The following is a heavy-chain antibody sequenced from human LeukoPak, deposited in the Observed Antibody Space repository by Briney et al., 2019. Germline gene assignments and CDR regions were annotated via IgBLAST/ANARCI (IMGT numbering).Heavy chain of an antibody. CDR2: MNPNSGNT. D-gene: IGHD4-11*01. J-gene: IGHJ1*01. CDR1: GYTFTSYD. CDR3: ARGYDYLYAEYFQH. Sequence: GASVKVSCKASGYTFTSYDINWVRQATGQGLEWMGWMNPNSGNTGYAQKFQGRLTMTRNTSISTAYMELSSLRSEDTAVYYCARGYDYLYAEYFQHWGQGTLVTVSS. V-gene: IGHV1-8*01.